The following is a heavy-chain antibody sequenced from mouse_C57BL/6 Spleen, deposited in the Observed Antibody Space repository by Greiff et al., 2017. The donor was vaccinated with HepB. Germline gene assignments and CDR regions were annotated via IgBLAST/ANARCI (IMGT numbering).Heavy chain of an antibody. CDR2: IDPETGGT. CDR1: GYTFTDYE. J-gene: IGHJ4*01. CDR3: TRSGLPYYAMDY. Sequence: VKLVESGAELVRPGASVTLSCKASGYTFTDYEMHWVKQTPVHGLEWIGAIDPETGGTAYNQKFKGKAILTADKSSSTAYMELRSLTSEDSAVYYCTRSGLPYYAMDYWGQGTSVTVSS. D-gene: IGHD2-4*01. V-gene: IGHV1-15*01.